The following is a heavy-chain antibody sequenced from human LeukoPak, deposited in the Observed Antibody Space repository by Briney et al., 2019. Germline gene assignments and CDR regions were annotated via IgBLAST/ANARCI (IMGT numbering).Heavy chain of an antibody. V-gene: IGHV3-21*01. Sequence: GGSLRLSCAASGFTFSSYAMSWVRQAPGKGLEWVSSISSSSSYIYYADSVKGRFTISRDNAKNSLYLQMNSLRAEDTAVYYCARRYYDSSGPAHFDYWGQGTLVTVSS. CDR3: ARRYYDSSGPAHFDY. J-gene: IGHJ4*02. D-gene: IGHD3-22*01. CDR2: ISSSSSYI. CDR1: GFTFSSYA.